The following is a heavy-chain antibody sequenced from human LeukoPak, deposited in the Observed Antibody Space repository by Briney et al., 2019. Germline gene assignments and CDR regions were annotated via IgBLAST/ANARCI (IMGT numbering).Heavy chain of an antibody. D-gene: IGHD2-2*01. V-gene: IGHV1-18*01. Sequence: ASVKVSCKASGYTFTSYGMSWVRQAPGQGLEGMGWISAYNGNTNYAQKLQGRVTMTTDTSTSTAYMELRSLRSDDTAVYYCARGGHGYCSSTSCYGSFDYWGQGTLVTVSS. CDR1: GYTFTSYG. CDR2: ISAYNGNT. CDR3: ARGGHGYCSSTSCYGSFDY. J-gene: IGHJ4*02.